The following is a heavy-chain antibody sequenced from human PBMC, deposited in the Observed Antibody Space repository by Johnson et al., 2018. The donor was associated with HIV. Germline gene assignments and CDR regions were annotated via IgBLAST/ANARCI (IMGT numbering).Heavy chain of an antibody. CDR2: IKSKTDGGTT. CDR3: ASTPFDYDCWSGSPRGAFDI. CDR1: GSTFDDYG. V-gene: IGHV3-15*01. J-gene: IGHJ3*02. D-gene: IGHD3-3*01. Sequence: VQLVESGGGVVRPGGSLRLSCAASGSTFDDYGMSWVRQAPGKGLEWVGRIKSKTDGGTTDYAAPVKGRLTISRDDSKNTLYLQMNSLRAEDTAVYYCASTPFDYDCWSGSPRGAFDIWGQGTMVTVSS.